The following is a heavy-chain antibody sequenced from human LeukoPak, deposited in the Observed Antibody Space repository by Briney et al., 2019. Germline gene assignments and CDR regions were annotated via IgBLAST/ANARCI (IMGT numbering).Heavy chain of an antibody. J-gene: IGHJ4*02. V-gene: IGHV1-18*01. CDR1: GYTFTSYG. D-gene: IGHD1-26*01. CDR3: ARDRIMGATLDYFDY. Sequence: ASVKVSCKASGYTFTSYGISWVRQAPGQGLEWMGWISAYNGNTNYAQKLQGRVTMTTDTSTSTAYMELRSLRSDDTAVYYCARDRIMGATLDYFDYWGQGTLVTVSS. CDR2: ISAYNGNT.